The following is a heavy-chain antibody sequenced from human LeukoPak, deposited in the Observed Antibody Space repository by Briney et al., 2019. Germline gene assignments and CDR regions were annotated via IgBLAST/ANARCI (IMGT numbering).Heavy chain of an antibody. J-gene: IGHJ6*02. D-gene: IGHD5-18*01. CDR3: ARVRDTAMVNDYYGMDV. CDR2: INPNSGGT. V-gene: IGHV1-2*04. Sequence: GASVKVSCTASGYTFTGYYMHWVRQAPGQGLEWMGWINPNSGGTNYAQKFQGWVTMTRDTSISTAYMELSRLRSDDTAVYYCARVRDTAMVNDYYGMDVWGQGTTVTVSS. CDR1: GYTFTGYY.